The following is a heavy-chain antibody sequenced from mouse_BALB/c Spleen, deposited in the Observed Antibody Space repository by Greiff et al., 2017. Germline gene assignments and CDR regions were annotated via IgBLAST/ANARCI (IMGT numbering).Heavy chain of an antibody. CDR2: INPSTGYT. CDR3: AAVNYVEYYAMDY. J-gene: IGHJ4*01. D-gene: IGHD2-1*01. CDR1: GYTFTSYW. V-gene: IGHV1-7*01. Sequence: QVQLQQSGAELAKPGASAKMSCKASGYTFTSYWMHWVKQRPRQGLEWIGYINPSTGYTEYNQKFKDKATLTADKSSSTAYMQLSSLTSEDSAVYYCAAVNYVEYYAMDYWGQGTSVTVSS.